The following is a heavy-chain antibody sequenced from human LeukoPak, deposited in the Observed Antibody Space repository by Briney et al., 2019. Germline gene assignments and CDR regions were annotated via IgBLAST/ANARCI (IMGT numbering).Heavy chain of an antibody. D-gene: IGHD3-10*01. CDR2: IYYTGST. CDR3: ARLVYYYGSGSYYNPRGSYFD. V-gene: IGHV4-61*01. CDR1: GDSVSSGSYY. Sequence: KASETLSLTCTVSGDSVSSGSYYWNWIRQPPGKGLEWIGYIYYTGSTNYNPSLESRVTISVDTSKNQFSLKLSSVTAADTAVYYCARLVYYYGSGSYYNPRGSYFDWGQGILVTVSS. J-gene: IGHJ4*02.